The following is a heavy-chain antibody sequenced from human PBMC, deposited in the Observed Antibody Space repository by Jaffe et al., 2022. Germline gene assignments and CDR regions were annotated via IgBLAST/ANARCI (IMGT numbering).Heavy chain of an antibody. CDR1: GFTFSSYG. J-gene: IGHJ4*02. CDR3: AKDHRSNYIAAAGLFDY. CDR2: IRYDGSNK. D-gene: IGHD6-13*01. Sequence: QVQLVESGGGVVQPGGSLRLSCAASGFTFSSYGMHWVRQAPGKGLEWVAFIRYDGSNKYYADSVKGRFTISRDNSKNTLYLQMNSLRAEDTAVYYCAKDHRSNYIAAAGLFDYWGQGTLVTVSS. V-gene: IGHV3-30*02.